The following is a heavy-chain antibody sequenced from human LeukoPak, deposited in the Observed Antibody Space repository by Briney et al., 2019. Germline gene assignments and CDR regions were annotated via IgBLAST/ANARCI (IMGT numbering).Heavy chain of an antibody. Sequence: GASVKVSCKASGYTFPGYYINWVRQAPGQGLEWMGWINPHSGGTNYAQQFQGRVTMTRDTSITTAYMELSRLTSDDTAVYYCARGGRQGGSYFYPPPYWGQGTLVTVSS. D-gene: IGHD1-26*01. CDR2: INPHSGGT. J-gene: IGHJ4*02. CDR1: GYTFPGYY. V-gene: IGHV1-2*02. CDR3: ARGGRQGGSYFYPPPY.